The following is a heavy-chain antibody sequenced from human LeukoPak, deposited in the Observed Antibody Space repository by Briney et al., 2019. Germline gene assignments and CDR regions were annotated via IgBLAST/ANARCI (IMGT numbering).Heavy chain of an antibody. CDR3: ARGDGYNFFDY. V-gene: IGHV3-53*01. CDR2: FYVGGAT. D-gene: IGHD5-24*01. CDR1: GFAVSSNY. Sequence: GGSLTLSCAASGFAVSSNYMNWVRQAPGKGLEWVSVFYVGGATYYADSVKGRFTISRDNSENTLYLQMKSLRAEDTAVYYCARGDGYNFFDYWGQGTLVTVSS. J-gene: IGHJ4*02.